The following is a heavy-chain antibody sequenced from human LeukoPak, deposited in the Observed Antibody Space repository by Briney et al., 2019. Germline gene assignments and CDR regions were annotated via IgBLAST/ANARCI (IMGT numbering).Heavy chain of an antibody. J-gene: IGHJ4*02. CDR1: CVSNSGYY. CDR2: THYSGST. V-gene: IGHV4-59*01. Sequence: SSETLSLTCTRSCVSNSGYYWSWIRQPPGKALEWIGYTHYSGSTSYNPSLKSRVTISVDTSKNQFSLKLSSVTAADTAVYYCARAGEMATFDYWGQGTLVTVSA. CDR3: ARAGEMATFDY. D-gene: IGHD5-24*01.